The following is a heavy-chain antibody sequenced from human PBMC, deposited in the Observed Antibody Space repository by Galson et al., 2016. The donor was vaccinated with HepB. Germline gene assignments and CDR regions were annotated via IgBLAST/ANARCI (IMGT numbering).Heavy chain of an antibody. V-gene: IGHV1-46*01. D-gene: IGHD3-3*01. Sequence: SVKVSCKASGYTFTSNHMHWLRQAPGQGLEWMGIITPSNGDTGYAQKFQGRLTMTRDTATSTVFMEMTSLTSDDTAVYYCARERPYEHRSFDYWAPGTLVTVSS. CDR2: ITPSNGDT. J-gene: IGHJ4*02. CDR3: ARERPYEHRSFDY. CDR1: GYTFTSNH.